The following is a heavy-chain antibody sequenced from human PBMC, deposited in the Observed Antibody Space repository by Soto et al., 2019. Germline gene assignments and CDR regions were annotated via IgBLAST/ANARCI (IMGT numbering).Heavy chain of an antibody. V-gene: IGHV3-23*01. CDR1: GFTLNTYA. CDR2: TSNGVGNT. J-gene: IGHJ4*02. Sequence: GGSLRLSCAASGFTLNTYAMSWVRQAPGKGLEWVSITSNGVGNTYFADSVKGRFTISRDNSGNMMYLHMKSLRAEDTAIYYCARCRGKYPCYFDNWGQGILVTVSS. CDR3: ARCRGKYPCYFDN. D-gene: IGHD1-26*01.